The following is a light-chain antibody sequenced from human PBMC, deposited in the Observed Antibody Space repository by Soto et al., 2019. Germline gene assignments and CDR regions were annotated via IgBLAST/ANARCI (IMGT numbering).Light chain of an antibody. CDR3: SSYAGRNNFGV. J-gene: IGLJ3*02. CDR1: SSDVGGYNY. CDR2: EVS. Sequence: QSALTQPPSASGSPGQSVAISCTGTSSDVGGYNYVFWYQQHPGKAPKLIIYEVSKRPSGVPDRFSGSKSGNTASLTVSGLQTEDEDDYYCSSYAGRNNFGVFGGGTKLTVL. V-gene: IGLV2-8*01.